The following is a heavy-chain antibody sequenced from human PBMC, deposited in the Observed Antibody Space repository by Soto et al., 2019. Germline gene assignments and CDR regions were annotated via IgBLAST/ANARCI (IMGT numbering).Heavy chain of an antibody. J-gene: IGHJ4*02. CDR3: ATRMTTAPY. CDR1: GFTFSSYG. CDR2: ISYDGSNK. Sequence: PGGSLRLSCAAPGFTFSSYGMHWVRQAPGKGLEWVAVISYDGSNKYYAESVKGRFTISRDNSKNTLYLQMNSLKAEDTGIYYCATRMTTAPYWGQGTVVTVSS. V-gene: IGHV3-30*03. D-gene: IGHD4-17*01.